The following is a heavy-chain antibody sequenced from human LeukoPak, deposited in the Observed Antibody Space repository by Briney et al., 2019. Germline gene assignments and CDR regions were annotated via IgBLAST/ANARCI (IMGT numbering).Heavy chain of an antibody. CDR3: AIIGNYYDSSGYYIPNFDY. CDR2: IRYDGSNK. J-gene: IGHJ4*02. Sequence: PGGSLGLSCAASGFTFSSYGMHWVRQAPGKGLEWVAFIRYDGSNKYYADSVKGRFTISRDNSKNTLYLQMNSLRAEDTAVYYCAIIGNYYDSSGYYIPNFDYWGQGTLVTVSS. V-gene: IGHV3-30*02. D-gene: IGHD3-22*01. CDR1: GFTFSSYG.